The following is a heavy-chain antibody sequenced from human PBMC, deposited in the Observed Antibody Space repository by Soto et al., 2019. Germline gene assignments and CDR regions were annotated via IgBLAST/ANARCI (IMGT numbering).Heavy chain of an antibody. CDR2: IYYSGST. D-gene: IGHD3-3*01. CDR1: GGSISSSSDY. J-gene: IGHJ4*02. Sequence: SETLSLTCTVSGGSISSSSDYWGWIRQPPGKGLEWTGSIYYSGSTYYNPSLKSRVTISVDTSKNQFSLKLSSVTAADTAVYYCASRWAYYDFWSGNVYFDYWGQGTLVTVSS. CDR3: ASRWAYYDFWSGNVYFDY. V-gene: IGHV4-39*01.